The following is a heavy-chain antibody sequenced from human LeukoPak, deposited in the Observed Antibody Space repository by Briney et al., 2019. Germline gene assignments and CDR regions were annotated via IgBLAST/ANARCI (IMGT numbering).Heavy chain of an antibody. J-gene: IGHJ3*02. CDR2: TYSGGST. V-gene: IGHV3-66*01. Sequence: GGSLRLSCAASGFTVSSNYMSWVRQAPGKGLEWVSVTYSGGSTYYADSVKGRFTISRDNAKNSLYLQINSLRAEDTAVYYCAREPITMVRGVTPENDAFDIWGQGTMVTVSS. CDR3: AREPITMVRGVTPENDAFDI. CDR1: GFTVSSNY. D-gene: IGHD3-10*01.